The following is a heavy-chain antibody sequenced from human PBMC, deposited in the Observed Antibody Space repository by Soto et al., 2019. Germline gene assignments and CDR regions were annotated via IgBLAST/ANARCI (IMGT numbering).Heavy chain of an antibody. CDR1: GFSLSTSGVG. CDR3: AHRREGELEQTVGYYFDY. Sequence: QITLKESGPTLVKPTQTLTLTCTFAGFSLSTSGVGVGWIRQPPRKALEWLALVYWDDDKRYSPSLKSRLTITKDTSKNQVVLTMTNMDPVDTATYSCAHRREGELEQTVGYYFDYWGQGTLVTVSS. CDR2: VYWDDDK. D-gene: IGHD1-1*01. J-gene: IGHJ4*02. V-gene: IGHV2-5*02.